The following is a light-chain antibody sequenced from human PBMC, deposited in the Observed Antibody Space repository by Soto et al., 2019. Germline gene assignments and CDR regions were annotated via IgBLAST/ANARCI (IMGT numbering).Light chain of an antibody. CDR2: EVN. J-gene: IGLJ1*01. CDR3: RSYAGSNSFGV. V-gene: IGLV2-8*01. CDR1: SSDVGAYNY. Sequence: QSALTQPPSASGSPGQSVTISCTGTSSDVGAYNYVSWYQQHPGKAPKLMIFEVNERPSGVPDRFSGSKSGNTASLTVSGLKTEDEADYYCRSYAGSNSFGVFGTGTKLTVL.